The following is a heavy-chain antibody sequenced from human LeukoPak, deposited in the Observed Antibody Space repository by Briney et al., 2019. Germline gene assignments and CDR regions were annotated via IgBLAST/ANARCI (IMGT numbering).Heavy chain of an antibody. V-gene: IGHV3-21*01. D-gene: IGHD6-19*01. CDR2: ISSSSSYI. CDR1: GFTFSSYS. J-gene: IGHJ4*02. Sequence: PGESLRLSCAASGFTFSSYSVNWVRQAPGKGLEWVSSISSSSSYIYYADSVKGRFTISRDNAKNSLYLQMNSLRAEDTAVYYCASSRSVAGMDYWGQGTLVTVSS. CDR3: ASSRSVAGMDY.